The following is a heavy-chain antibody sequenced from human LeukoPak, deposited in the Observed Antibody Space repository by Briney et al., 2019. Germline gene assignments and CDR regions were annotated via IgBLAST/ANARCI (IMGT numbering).Heavy chain of an antibody. CDR3: ARVKGSTWFDP. Sequence: SETLSLTCTVSGVSISIYYWSWIWQPPGKGLEWIGYIYNSESTYYNPSLKSRVTISLDTSKNQFSLRLNSVTAADTAVYYCARVKGSTWFDPWGQGTLVTVSS. V-gene: IGHV4-59*01. J-gene: IGHJ5*02. D-gene: IGHD6-6*01. CDR1: GVSISIYY. CDR2: IYNSEST.